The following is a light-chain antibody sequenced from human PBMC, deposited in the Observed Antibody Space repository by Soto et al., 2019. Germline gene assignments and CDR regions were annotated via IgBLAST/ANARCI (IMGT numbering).Light chain of an antibody. Sequence: QSVLTQPRSVSGSPGQSVTISCTGTSSDVGGYNYVSWYQQHPGKAPKLMIYDVSKRPSGVPDRFSGSMSGNTASLTISGLQAEDEAVYYCCSYAGSYTFYVFGTGTKVTVL. V-gene: IGLV2-11*01. J-gene: IGLJ1*01. CDR3: CSYAGSYTFYV. CDR1: SSDVGGYNY. CDR2: DVS.